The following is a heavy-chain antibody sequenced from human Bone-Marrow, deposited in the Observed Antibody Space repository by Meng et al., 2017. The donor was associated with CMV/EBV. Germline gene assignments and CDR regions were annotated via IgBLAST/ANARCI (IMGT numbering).Heavy chain of an antibody. J-gene: IGHJ4*02. CDR3: ARAEAVAGTWRY. CDR2: IGTLSDT. CDR1: GFTFSTYD. Sequence: GESLKISCLASGFTFSTYDMYWVRQASGKGLEWVSAIGTLSDTFYPDSVEGRFTISRDNAKNSLYLQMNSLRAGDTAVYYCARAEAVAGTWRYWGQGTLVTVSS. D-gene: IGHD6-19*01. V-gene: IGHV3-13*01.